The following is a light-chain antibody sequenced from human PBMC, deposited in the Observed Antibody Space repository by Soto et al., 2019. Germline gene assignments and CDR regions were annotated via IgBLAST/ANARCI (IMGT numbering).Light chain of an antibody. Sequence: QPVLTQPASVSGSPGQSITFSCTGTSSDVGGYNYVSWYQQHPGKAPKLMIYEVSDRPSGVSNRFSGSKSDNTASLTISGLQAEDEADYYCSSYTSSSTLVFGTGTKLTVL. CDR1: SSDVGGYNY. CDR2: EVS. V-gene: IGLV2-14*01. CDR3: SSYTSSSTLV. J-gene: IGLJ1*01.